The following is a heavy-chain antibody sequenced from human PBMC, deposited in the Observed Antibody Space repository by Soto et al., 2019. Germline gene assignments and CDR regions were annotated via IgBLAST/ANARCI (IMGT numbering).Heavy chain of an antibody. J-gene: IGHJ4*02. V-gene: IGHV3-21*01. D-gene: IGHD3-22*01. CDR1: GFTFSSYN. CDR3: AKERLYYDSSGFDY. Sequence: GGSLRLSCAASGFTFSSYNMNWVRQAPGKGLEWVSSISGSSSYIYYADSVKGRFTISRDNAKNSLYLQMNSLRAEDTAVYYCAKERLYYDSSGFDYWGQGTLVTVSS. CDR2: ISGSSSYI.